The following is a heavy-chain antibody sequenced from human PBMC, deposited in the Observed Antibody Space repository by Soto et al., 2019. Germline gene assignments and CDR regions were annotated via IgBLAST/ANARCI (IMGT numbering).Heavy chain of an antibody. CDR2: IKQDGSER. D-gene: IGHD3-16*01. J-gene: IGHJ4*01. V-gene: IGHV3-7*04. Sequence: EVQLVESGGGLVQPGGSLRLSCVASGLTFSNYWMSWVRQAPGKGLEWVANIKQDGSERYYVDSVKGRFSISRDNAKSSLYLQMSSLRAEDTAVYYCARDWGYWGQGILVAVSS. CDR1: GLTFSNYW. CDR3: ARDWGY.